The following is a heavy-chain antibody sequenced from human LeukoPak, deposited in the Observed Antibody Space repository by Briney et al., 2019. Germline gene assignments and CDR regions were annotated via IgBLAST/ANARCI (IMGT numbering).Heavy chain of an antibody. J-gene: IGHJ4*02. Sequence: PGGSLRLSCAASGFTFSTYWMHWVRQVPGKGLVWVSRINSDGSTTNYADAVKGRFTISRDNAKNTLYLEMSSLRAEDTAVYYCARGTLYSSGWIDYWGQGTLVTVSS. D-gene: IGHD6-19*01. CDR1: GFTFSTYW. V-gene: IGHV3-74*01. CDR2: INSDGSTT. CDR3: ARGTLYSSGWIDY.